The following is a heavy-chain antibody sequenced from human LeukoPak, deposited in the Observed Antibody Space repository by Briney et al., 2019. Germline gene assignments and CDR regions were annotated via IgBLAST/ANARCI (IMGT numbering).Heavy chain of an antibody. J-gene: IGHJ4*02. CDR2: IFYTGST. Sequence: PSETLSLTCTVSGGSIGAYYWSWIRQPPGKGLEYIGYIFYTGSTNYTPSLKSRVTISVDMSRNQFSLELSSVTAADTAVYYCAVTYYDFWSGYFYFDYWGQGTLVTVSS. CDR3: AVTYYDFWSGYFYFDY. D-gene: IGHD3-3*01. V-gene: IGHV4-59*01. CDR1: GGSIGAYY.